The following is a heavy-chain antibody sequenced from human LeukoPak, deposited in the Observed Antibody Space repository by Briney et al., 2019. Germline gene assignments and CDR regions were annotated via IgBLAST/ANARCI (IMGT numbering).Heavy chain of an antibody. Sequence: PSETLSLTCSVSGGSVSSTSYYWGWIRQPPGKGLEWIGSIYYSGSTYYNPSLKSRVTISVDTSKNQFSLKLSSVTAADTAVYYCAREGWNGDWSDAFDIWGQGTMVTVSS. D-gene: IGHD4-17*01. V-gene: IGHV4-39*07. CDR2: IYYSGST. J-gene: IGHJ3*02. CDR3: AREGWNGDWSDAFDI. CDR1: GGSVSSTSYY.